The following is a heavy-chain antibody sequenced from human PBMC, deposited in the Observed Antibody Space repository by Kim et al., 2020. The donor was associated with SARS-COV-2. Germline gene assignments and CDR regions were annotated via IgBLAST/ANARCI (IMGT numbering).Heavy chain of an antibody. CDR1: GFIFSNYW. D-gene: IGHD2-2*01. Sequence: GGSLRLSCAASGFIFSNYWMSWVRQAPGKGLEWVANLKEDGSEKYYVDSVKGRFTISRDNAKNSLYLQMNSLRAEDTAVYYCASSLQFYCSSTSCYFYYYGLDVWGQGTTVTVSS. CDR3: ASSLQFYCSSTSCYFYYYGLDV. CDR2: LKEDGSEK. V-gene: IGHV3-7*03. J-gene: IGHJ6*02.